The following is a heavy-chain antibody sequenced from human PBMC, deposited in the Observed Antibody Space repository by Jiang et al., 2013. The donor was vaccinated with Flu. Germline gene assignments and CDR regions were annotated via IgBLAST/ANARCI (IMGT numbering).Heavy chain of an antibody. J-gene: IGHJ5*02. CDR2: IYYSGST. CDR1: GGSISSYY. CDR3: ARLEQLVRVWFDP. Sequence: PGLVKPSETLSLTCTVSGGSISSYYWSWIRQPPGKGLEWIGYIYYSGSTNYNPSLKSRVTISVDTSKNQFSLKLSSVTAADTAVYYCARLEQLVRVWFDPWGQGTLVTVSS. V-gene: IGHV4-59*01. D-gene: IGHD6-6*01.